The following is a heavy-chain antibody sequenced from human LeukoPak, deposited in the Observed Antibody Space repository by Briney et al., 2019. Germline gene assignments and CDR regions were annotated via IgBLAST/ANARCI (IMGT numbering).Heavy chain of an antibody. CDR3: ASGSHGEVFDY. CDR2: IYYSGST. D-gene: IGHD4-17*01. J-gene: IGHJ4*02. V-gene: IGHV4-30-4*01. CDR1: GGSISSGDYY. Sequence: PSETLSLTCTVSGGSISSGDYYWSWIRQPPGKGLEWIGYIYYSGSTYYNPSLKSRVTISVDTSKNQFSLKLSSVTAADTAVYYCASGSHGEVFDYWGQGTLVTVSS.